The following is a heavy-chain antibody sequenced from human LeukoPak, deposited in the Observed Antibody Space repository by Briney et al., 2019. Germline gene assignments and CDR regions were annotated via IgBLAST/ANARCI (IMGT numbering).Heavy chain of an antibody. CDR3: ATSIAVAGTALNFDY. Sequence: SETLSLTCTVSGGFISSSSYYWGWIRQPPGKGLEWIGSIYYSGSTYYNPSLKSRVTISVDTSKNQFSLKLSSVTAADTAVYYCATSIAVAGTALNFDYWGQGTLVTVSS. D-gene: IGHD6-19*01. CDR2: IYYSGST. CDR1: GGFISSSSYY. V-gene: IGHV4-39*01. J-gene: IGHJ4*02.